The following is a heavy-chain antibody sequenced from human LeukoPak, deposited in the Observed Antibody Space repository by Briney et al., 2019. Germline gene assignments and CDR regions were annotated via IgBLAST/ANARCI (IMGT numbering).Heavy chain of an antibody. CDR1: GFTFSSYE. D-gene: IGHD5-12*01. V-gene: IGHV3-48*03. J-gene: IGHJ4*02. Sequence: GGALRLSCAASGFTFSSYEMNWVRQAPGKGLEGVSYISRSGSTIYYADSVKGRFTISRDNAKNSLYLLMNSLRAEDTAVYYCARPYSGYETDYWGQGTLVTVSS. CDR3: ARPYSGYETDY. CDR2: ISRSGSTI.